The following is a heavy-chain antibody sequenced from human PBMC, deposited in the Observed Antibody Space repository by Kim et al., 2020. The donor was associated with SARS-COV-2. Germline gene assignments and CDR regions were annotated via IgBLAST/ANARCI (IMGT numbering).Heavy chain of an antibody. CDR1: GGSISSGGYY. J-gene: IGHJ4*02. CDR2: IYYSGST. CDR3: ARSRALEMATRGAFDY. Sequence: SETLSLTCTVSGGSISSGGYYWSWIRQHPGKGLEWIGYIYYSGSTYYNPSLKSRVTISVDTSKNQFSLKLSSVTAADTAVYYCARSRALEMATRGAFDYWGQRTLVTVSS. V-gene: IGHV4-31*03. D-gene: IGHD5-12*01.